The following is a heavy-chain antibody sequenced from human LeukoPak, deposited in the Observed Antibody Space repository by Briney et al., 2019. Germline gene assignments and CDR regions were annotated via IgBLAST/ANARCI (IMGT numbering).Heavy chain of an antibody. V-gene: IGHV3-7*01. D-gene: IGHD4-17*01. CDR1: GFTFSHYW. CDR3: ATDDYGPAGY. J-gene: IGHJ4*02. Sequence: GGSLRLSCAASGFTFSHYWMSWVRQAPGKGLEWVANMNGDGREKYYVDSVRSRFTISRDNAKNSLYLQMNSLRVEDTAVYYCATDDYGPAGYGGQGTLVTVSS. CDR2: MNGDGREK.